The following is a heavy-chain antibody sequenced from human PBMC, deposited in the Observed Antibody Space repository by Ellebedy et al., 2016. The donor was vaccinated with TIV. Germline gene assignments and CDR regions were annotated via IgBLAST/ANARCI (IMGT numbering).Heavy chain of an antibody. CDR2: IKEDGSEA. Sequence: GESLKISCAASGFTFSGYWMSWVRQAPGKGLEWVANIKEDGSEAYYVDSVKGRFTISRDNAKNSLYLRMSNLRADDTAVFYCARAGGRHSTGSGFYWGQGTRVTVST. CDR1: GFTFSGYW. CDR3: ARAGGRHSTGSGFY. J-gene: IGHJ4*02. V-gene: IGHV3-7*03. D-gene: IGHD2-2*01.